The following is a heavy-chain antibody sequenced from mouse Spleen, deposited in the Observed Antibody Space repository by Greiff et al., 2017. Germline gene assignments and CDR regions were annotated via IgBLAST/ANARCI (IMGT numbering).Heavy chain of an antibody. CDR1: GYTFTDYE. V-gene: IGHV1-15*01. CDR3: TREGASWAWFAY. D-gene: IGHD3-3*01. CDR2: IDPETGGT. Sequence: VQLQQSGAELVRPGASVTLSCKASGYTFTDYEMHWVKQTPVHGLEWIGAIDPETGGTAYNQKFKGKAILTADTSSSTAYMELRSLTSEDSAVYYCTREGASWAWFAYWGQGTLVTVSA. J-gene: IGHJ3*01.